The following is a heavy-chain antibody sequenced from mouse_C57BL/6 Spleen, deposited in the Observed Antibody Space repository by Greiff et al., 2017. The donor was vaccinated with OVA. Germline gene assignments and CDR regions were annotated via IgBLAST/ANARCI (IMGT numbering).Heavy chain of an antibody. D-gene: IGHD2-1*01. CDR2: IWGVGST. V-gene: IGHV2-6*01. Sequence: QVQLKEPGPGLVAPSQSLSITCTVSGFSLTSYGVTWVRQSPGQGLEWLGVIWGVGSTNYNSALKSKLSISKDNSKSPVFLKMNSLQTDDTAVYYCARMGDCNDYAMVYWGQGTSVTVSS. CDR1: GFSLTSYG. CDR3: ARMGDCNDYAMVY. J-gene: IGHJ4*01.